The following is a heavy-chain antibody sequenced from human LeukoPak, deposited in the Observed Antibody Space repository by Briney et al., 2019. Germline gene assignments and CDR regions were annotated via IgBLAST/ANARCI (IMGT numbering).Heavy chain of an antibody. CDR2: ISGSGGST. D-gene: IGHD3-22*01. CDR3: AKERGDYYDSSGSITPFDY. CDR1: GFTFSSYA. Sequence: GGSLRLSCAASGFTFSSYAMSWVRQAPGKGQEWVSAISGSGGSTYYADSVRGRFTISRDNSKNTLYLQMNSLRAEDTAVYYCAKERGDYYDSSGSITPFDYWGQGTLVTVSS. J-gene: IGHJ4*02. V-gene: IGHV3-23*01.